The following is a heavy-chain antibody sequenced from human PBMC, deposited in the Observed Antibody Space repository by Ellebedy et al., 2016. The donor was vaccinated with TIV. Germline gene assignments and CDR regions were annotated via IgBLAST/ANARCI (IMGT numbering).Heavy chain of an antibody. Sequence: GESLKISXAASGFTFSSYSMNWVRQAPGKGLEWVSSISSSSSYIYYADSVKGRFTISRDNAKNSLYLQMSSLRAEDTAVYYCAREYYSTYDLWGQGTLVTVSS. CDR3: AREYYSTYDL. CDR1: GFTFSSYS. V-gene: IGHV3-21*01. J-gene: IGHJ5*02. D-gene: IGHD4-11*01. CDR2: ISSSSSYI.